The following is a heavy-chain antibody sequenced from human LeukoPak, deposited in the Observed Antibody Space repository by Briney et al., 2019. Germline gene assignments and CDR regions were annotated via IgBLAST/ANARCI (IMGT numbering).Heavy chain of an antibody. CDR2: IWYDGSNK. CDR1: GFTFSSNG. CDR3: AKDAQIYGGNDAFDI. V-gene: IGHV3-33*06. D-gene: IGHD4-23*01. Sequence: PGRSLRLSCAASGFTFSSNGMHWVRQAPGKGLEWVAVIWYDGSNKYYADSVKGRFTISRDNSKNTLYLQMNSLRAEDTAVYYCAKDAQIYGGNDAFDIWGQGTMVTVSS. J-gene: IGHJ3*02.